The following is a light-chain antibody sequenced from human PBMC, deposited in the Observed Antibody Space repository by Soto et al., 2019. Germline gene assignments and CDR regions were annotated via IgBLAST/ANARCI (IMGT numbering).Light chain of an antibody. CDR3: CSYAGSYNVV. J-gene: IGLJ2*01. CDR1: SSDVDGYNY. CDR2: DVS. V-gene: IGLV2-11*01. Sequence: QSVLTQPRSVSGSPGQSVTISCTGTSSDVDGYNYVSWYQQHPGKAPKLMIYDVSKRPSGVPDRFSGSKSGNTASLTISGLQAEDEADYYCCSYAGSYNVVFGGGTKLTVL.